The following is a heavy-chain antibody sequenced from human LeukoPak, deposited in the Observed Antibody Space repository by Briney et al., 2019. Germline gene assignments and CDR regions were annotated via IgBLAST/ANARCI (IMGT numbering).Heavy chain of an antibody. CDR3: ARAYCSSTSCSADAFDI. Sequence: SETLSLTCTVSGGSISSYYWSWIRQPPGKGLEWIGYIYYSGSTNYNPSLKSRVTISVDTSKNQFSLKLSSVTAADTAVYYCARAYCSSTSCSADAFDIWGQGTMVTVSS. D-gene: IGHD2-2*01. CDR1: GGSISSYY. J-gene: IGHJ3*02. CDR2: IYYSGST. V-gene: IGHV4-59*01.